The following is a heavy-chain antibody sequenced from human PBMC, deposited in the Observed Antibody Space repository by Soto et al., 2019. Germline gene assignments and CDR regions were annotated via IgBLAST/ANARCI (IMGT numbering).Heavy chain of an antibody. Sequence: EVQLVESGGGLVQPGGFLRLSCAASGFTFSNYWMTWVRQAPGKGLEWVANIKEDGSDKHYVDSVKGRFTISRDNAENSLYLQMNSLRAEDTAVYYGARDGPRLYGPAYAKYYGMDVWGQGTTVNVSS. V-gene: IGHV3-7*01. J-gene: IGHJ6*02. D-gene: IGHD3-10*01. CDR1: GFTFSNYW. CDR3: ARDGPRLYGPAYAKYYGMDV. CDR2: IKEDGSDK.